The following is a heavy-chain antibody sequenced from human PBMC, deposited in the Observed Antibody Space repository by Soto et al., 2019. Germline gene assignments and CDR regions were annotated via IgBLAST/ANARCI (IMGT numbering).Heavy chain of an antibody. CDR3: ARGSSNEFDI. CDR2: IKPDGSDK. Sequence: EVQLVESGGGLVQPGESLRLSCAASGFSFYNYWMNWVRQAPGKGQEWVANIKPDGSDKNYVDSVKGRFTISRDNAKNSLFLQRNSLRAEDTAVYYCARGSSNEFDIWGQGTMVTVSS. CDR1: GFSFYNYW. J-gene: IGHJ3*02. V-gene: IGHV3-7*02.